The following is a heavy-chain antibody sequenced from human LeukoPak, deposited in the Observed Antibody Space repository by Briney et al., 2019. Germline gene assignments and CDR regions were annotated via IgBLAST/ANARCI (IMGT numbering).Heavy chain of an antibody. V-gene: IGHV1-2*02. D-gene: IGHD3-10*01. CDR3: ARVSGSSEAAFDI. CDR2: INPNSGDT. CDR1: GYTFTGYY. Sequence: ASVKVSCKASGYTFTGYYIHWVRQAPGQGLEWVGWINPNSGDTNSAQKFQGRVTMTRDTSISTAYMELRRLSSDDTAVYFCARVSGSSEAAFDIWGPGTMVTVSS. J-gene: IGHJ3*02.